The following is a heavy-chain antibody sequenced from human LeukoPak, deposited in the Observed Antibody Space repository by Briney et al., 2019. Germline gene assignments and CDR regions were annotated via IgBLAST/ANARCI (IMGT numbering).Heavy chain of an antibody. CDR3: ARYWGSNAFDI. J-gene: IGHJ3*02. CDR2: IYTSEST. V-gene: IGHV4-61*02. CDR1: GGSISSGSYY. D-gene: IGHD7-27*01. Sequence: PSQTLSLTCTVSGGSISSGSYYWSWIRQPAGKGLEWIGRIYTSESTNYNPSLKSRVSISVDTSKNQFSLKLSSVTAADTAVYYCARYWGSNAFDIWGQGTMVTVSS.